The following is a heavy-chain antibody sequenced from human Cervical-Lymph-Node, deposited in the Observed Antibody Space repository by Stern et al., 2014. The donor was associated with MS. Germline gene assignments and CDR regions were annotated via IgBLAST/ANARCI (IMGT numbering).Heavy chain of an antibody. J-gene: IGHJ4*02. CDR2: VDNAGRGT. CDR1: GFTFSNYW. Sequence: VQLLESGGGLVQPGGSLRLSCAASGFTFSNYWMHWVRQPPGKGPVWIARVDNAGRGTYSPDSVKGQFTNSRDNDKNELYLQLTSLRAEDTAVYYCGRDPLHDLVDFWGQGALVTVSS. CDR3: GRDPLHDLVDF. D-gene: IGHD3/OR15-3a*01. V-gene: IGHV3-74*01.